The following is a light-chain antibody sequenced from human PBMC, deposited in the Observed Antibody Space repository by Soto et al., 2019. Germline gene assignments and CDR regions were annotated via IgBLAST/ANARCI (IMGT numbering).Light chain of an antibody. CDR3: PSYDSSLSGYV. CDR2: GDS. Sequence: QSVLTQPPSVSGAPGQRVTISCTGSRSNIGAGYDVHWYQQLPGTAPKLLIYGDSNRPSGVPDRVSGSKSGTSVSLAITGLQAEDEADYYCPSYDSSLSGYVFGTGTKVTVL. V-gene: IGLV1-40*01. J-gene: IGLJ1*01. CDR1: RSNIGAGYD.